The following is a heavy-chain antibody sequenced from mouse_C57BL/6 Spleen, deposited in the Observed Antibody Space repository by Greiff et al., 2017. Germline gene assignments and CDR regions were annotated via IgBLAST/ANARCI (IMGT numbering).Heavy chain of an antibody. CDR3: ERGSFINTKRNAMDY. Sequence: VQLQQSGPELVKPGASVKISCKASGYTFTDYYMNWVKQSHGKSLEWIGDINPNNGGTSYNQKFKGKATLTVDKSSSTAYMELRSLTSEDSAVYYCERGSFINTKRNAMDYWGQGTSVTVSS. CDR1: GYTFTDYY. V-gene: IGHV1-26*01. D-gene: IGHD1-1*01. J-gene: IGHJ4*01. CDR2: INPNNGGT.